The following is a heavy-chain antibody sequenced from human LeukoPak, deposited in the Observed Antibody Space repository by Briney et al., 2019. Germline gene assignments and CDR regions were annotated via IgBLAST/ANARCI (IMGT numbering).Heavy chain of an antibody. V-gene: IGHV4-59*01. D-gene: IGHD3-22*01. CDR2: IYYSGST. J-gene: IGHJ4*02. CDR3: ARYDTGGYYSYFDY. Sequence: SETLSLTCTVSGGSTSGYYWSWIRQPPGKGLDWIGNIYYSGSTNFNPSLKSRVTISVDTSKNQFSLKLSSVTAADTAMHYCARYDTGGYYSYFDYWGQGTLVTVSS. CDR1: GGSTSGYY.